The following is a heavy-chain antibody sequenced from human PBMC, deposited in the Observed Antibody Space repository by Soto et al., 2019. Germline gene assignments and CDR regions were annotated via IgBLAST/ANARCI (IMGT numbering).Heavy chain of an antibody. Sequence: ASGKVSCKASGYTFTSYGISWVRQAPGQGLEWMGWISAYNGNTNYAQKLQGRVTMTTDTSASTAYMELSSLRSEDTAVYYCAGGTAMVYYYGMDVWGQGTTVTVSS. J-gene: IGHJ6*02. CDR1: GYTFTSYG. CDR2: ISAYNGNT. V-gene: IGHV1-18*01. CDR3: AGGTAMVYYYGMDV. D-gene: IGHD5-18*01.